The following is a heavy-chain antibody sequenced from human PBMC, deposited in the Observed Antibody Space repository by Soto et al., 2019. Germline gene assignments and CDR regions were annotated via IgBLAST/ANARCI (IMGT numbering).Heavy chain of an antibody. CDR3: ARVLYYYDSSGYSYYFDY. CDR1: GFTVSSNY. D-gene: IGHD3-22*01. Sequence: GGSLRLSCAASGFTVSSNYMSWVRQAPGKGLEWVSVIYSGGSTYYADSVKGRFTISRDNSKNTLYLQMNSLRAEDTAVYYCARVLYYYDSSGYSYYFDYWGQGTLVTVSS. V-gene: IGHV3-53*01. CDR2: IYSGGST. J-gene: IGHJ4*02.